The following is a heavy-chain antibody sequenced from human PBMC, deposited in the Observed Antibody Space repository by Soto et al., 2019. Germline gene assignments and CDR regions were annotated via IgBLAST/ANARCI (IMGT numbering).Heavy chain of an antibody. CDR2: IYWDDDK. Sequence: QITLKESGPTLVKPTQTLTLTCTFSGFSLSTSGVGVGWIRQPPGKALEWLALIYWDDDKRYSPSLKSRLTITKDTSKNQVVLTMTNMAPVDTATYYRAHSPYGDYFYYFDYWGQGTLVTVSS. D-gene: IGHD4-17*01. CDR1: GFSLSTSGVG. J-gene: IGHJ4*02. CDR3: AHSPYGDYFYYFDY. V-gene: IGHV2-5*02.